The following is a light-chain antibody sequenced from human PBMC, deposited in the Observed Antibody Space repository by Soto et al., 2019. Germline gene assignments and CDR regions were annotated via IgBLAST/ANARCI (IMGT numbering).Light chain of an antibody. Sequence: SYELTQPPSVSVSPGQTARITCSGDALSKEYAYWYQQKPGQAPVLAIYKDSERPSGIPERFSGSSSGTTVTLTIRGVQAEDEADYYCQSTDSSGTYVMFGGGTKLTVL. J-gene: IGLJ3*02. CDR2: KDS. CDR1: ALSKEY. V-gene: IGLV3-25*03. CDR3: QSTDSSGTYVM.